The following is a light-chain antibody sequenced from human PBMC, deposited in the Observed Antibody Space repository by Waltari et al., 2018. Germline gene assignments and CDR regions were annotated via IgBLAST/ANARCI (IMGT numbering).Light chain of an antibody. CDR3: GTWDSRLSGGLV. J-gene: IGLJ2*01. V-gene: IGLV1-51*01. CDR2: GER. Sequence: QLLPGAATRLIIYGERQRPAGIDDRVSGSKSGTSATLGITGLQTGDEADYYCGTWDSRLSGGLVFGGGTRLTVL.